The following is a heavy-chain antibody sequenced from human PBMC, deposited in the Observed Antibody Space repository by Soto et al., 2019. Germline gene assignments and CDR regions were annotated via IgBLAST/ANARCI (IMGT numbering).Heavy chain of an antibody. V-gene: IGHV3-15*01. CDR1: GFSVRNAW. CDR3: TTDLQAYCDGTTCYAGNYYYDDMDV. J-gene: IGHJ6*02. D-gene: IGHD2-2*01. Sequence: XGSLRLACSAAGFSVRNAWMGWVRQAPGKGLEWVGHIKSQGDGGTRDYAAPVKGRFTISRDDSKNTLFLQMNSLKNEDTAVYFCTTDLQAYCDGTTCYAGNYYYDDMDVWGQGTTVTVSS. CDR2: IKSQGDGGTR.